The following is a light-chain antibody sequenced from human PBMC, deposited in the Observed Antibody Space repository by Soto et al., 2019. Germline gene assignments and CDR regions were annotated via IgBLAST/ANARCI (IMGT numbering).Light chain of an antibody. CDR1: QSVSSSY. J-gene: IGKJ1*01. CDR3: QQYGRSPWT. Sequence: EIVLTQSPGTLSLSPGERATLSCRASQSVSSSYLAWYQQKPGQAPRLLIYGASSRATGITDRFSGSGSGTDFTRTISRLEPEDFAVYYCQQYGRSPWTFGQGTKVEIK. V-gene: IGKV3-20*01. CDR2: GAS.